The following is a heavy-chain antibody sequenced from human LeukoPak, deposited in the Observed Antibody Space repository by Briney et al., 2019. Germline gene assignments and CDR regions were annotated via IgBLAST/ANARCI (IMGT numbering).Heavy chain of an antibody. CDR2: IDPDDGER. CDR1: GYTLTELS. V-gene: IGHV1-24*01. D-gene: IGHD3-16*01. Sequence: ASLKLSCTVSGYTLTELSIHWVRQAPGKGLEWMASIDPDDGERVFARKLLGRVAMTEDSSLDTAYMELSSLRSEDTAVYYCSTVNILGASHAFFDFWGQGTLVTVSS. J-gene: IGHJ4*02. CDR3: STVNILGASHAFFDF.